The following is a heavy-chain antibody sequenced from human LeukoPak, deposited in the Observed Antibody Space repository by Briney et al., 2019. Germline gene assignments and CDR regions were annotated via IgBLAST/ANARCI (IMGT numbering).Heavy chain of an antibody. D-gene: IGHD6-19*01. V-gene: IGHV4-61*01. Sequence: PSETLSLTCTVSVGSVSSGIYHWSWIREPPGKGLEGIGYIFYTGSTKYNLSLKSRVTISVDTSKNQFSLKLTPATAADTAMYYCASDSSAWYYPFDIWGQGTMVTVSS. CDR1: VGSVSSGIYH. CDR3: ASDSSAWYYPFDI. CDR2: IFYTGST. J-gene: IGHJ3*02.